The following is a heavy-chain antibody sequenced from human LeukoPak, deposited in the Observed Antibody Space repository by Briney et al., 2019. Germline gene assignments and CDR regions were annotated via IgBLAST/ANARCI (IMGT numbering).Heavy chain of an antibody. CDR3: ARGDGSGSYYTPLDY. CDR1: RGSSSGFN. Sequence: PSESLSLTPAVYRGSSSGFNWTCIPPAPRQGVGWIGEIEHSGSTNYNPSLNSRVTISSDMSKNQFSLKLTSVTAADTAVYYCARGDGSGSYYTPLDYWGQGTLVTVSS. D-gene: IGHD3-10*01. CDR2: IEHSGST. V-gene: IGHV4-34*01. J-gene: IGHJ4*02.